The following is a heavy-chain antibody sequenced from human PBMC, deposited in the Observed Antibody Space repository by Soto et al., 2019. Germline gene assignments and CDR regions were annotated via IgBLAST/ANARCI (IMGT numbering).Heavy chain of an antibody. CDR1: GFTFSSYS. CDR2: ISSSSSTI. CDR3: SPAPRYYYGMDV. D-gene: IGHD2-2*01. Sequence: EVQLVESGGGLVQPGGSLRLSCAASGFTFSSYSMNWVRQAPGKGLEWVSYISSSSSTIYYADSVKGRFTIFRDNAKNSLYLQMNSLRDEDTAVYYCSPAPRYYYGMDVWGQGTTVTVSS. J-gene: IGHJ6*02. V-gene: IGHV3-48*02.